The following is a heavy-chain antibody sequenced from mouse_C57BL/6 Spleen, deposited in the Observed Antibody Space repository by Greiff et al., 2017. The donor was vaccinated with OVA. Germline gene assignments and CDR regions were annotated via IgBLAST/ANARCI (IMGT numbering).Heavy chain of an antibody. CDR3: ARVFTTVVATDYAMDY. V-gene: IGHV3-6*01. D-gene: IGHD1-1*01. CDR2: ISYDGSN. Sequence: VQLKESGPGLVKPSQSLSLTCSVTGYSITSGYYWNWIRQFPGNKLEWMGYISYDGSNNYNPSLKNRISITRDTSKNQFFLKLNSVTTEDTATYYCARVFTTVVATDYAMDYWGQGTSVTVSS. J-gene: IGHJ4*01. CDR1: GYSITSGYY.